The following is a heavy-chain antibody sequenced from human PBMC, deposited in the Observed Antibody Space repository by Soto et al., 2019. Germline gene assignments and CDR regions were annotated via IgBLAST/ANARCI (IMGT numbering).Heavy chain of an antibody. CDR2: IIPIFGTT. Sequence: QVQLVQSGAEVKKPGSSVKVSCKTSGDIFSRYSISWVRQAPEQGLEWMGGIIPIFGTTSYAQRFHGRDTMTADKTTSTIYVVLYRLKSEDTAVYYCYRSLGSGYDPGDYWGQGTLVTVSS. J-gene: IGHJ4*02. CDR3: YRSLGSGYDPGDY. CDR1: GDIFSRYS. V-gene: IGHV1-69*14. D-gene: IGHD5-12*01.